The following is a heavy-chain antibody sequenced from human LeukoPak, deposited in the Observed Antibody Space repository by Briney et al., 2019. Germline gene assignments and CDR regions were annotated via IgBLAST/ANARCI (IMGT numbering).Heavy chain of an antibody. CDR2: IYYSGST. D-gene: IGHD2-15*01. CDR3: ARRRVVVASTDGASGAFDI. V-gene: IGHV4-31*11. J-gene: IGHJ3*02. Sequence: SETLSLTCAVSGGSISSGGYYWSWIRQRPGKGLEWIGYIYYSGSTYYNPSLRSRVTISVDTSKNQFSLNLSSVTAADTAVYFSARRRVVVASTDGASGAFDIWGQGTMVTVSS. CDR1: GGSISSGGYY.